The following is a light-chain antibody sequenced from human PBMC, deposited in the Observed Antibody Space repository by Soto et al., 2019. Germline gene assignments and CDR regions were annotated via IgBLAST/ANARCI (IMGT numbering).Light chain of an antibody. J-gene: IGKJ2*01. Sequence: EIVMTQSPATLSVSPGERATLSCRASQSISSNLAWYQQKPGQAPRLLIYGASTRATGIPARFSGSGFGTEFPLTLSSLQSEDFSVYYCQQYNNWPYTFGQGTKVEIK. CDR2: GAS. V-gene: IGKV3-15*01. CDR3: QQYNNWPYT. CDR1: QSISSN.